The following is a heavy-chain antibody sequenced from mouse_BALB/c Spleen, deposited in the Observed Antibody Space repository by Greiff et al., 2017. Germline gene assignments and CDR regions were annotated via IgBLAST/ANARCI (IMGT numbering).Heavy chain of an antibody. Sequence: LKQPGSELVRPGASVKLSCKASGYTFTSYWMHWVKQRPGQGLEWIGNIYPGSGSTNYDEKFKSKATLTVDTSSSTAYMQLSSLTSEDSAVYYCTRNRYDGFDYWGQGTTLTVSS. D-gene: IGHD2-14*01. CDR1: GYTFTSYW. CDR3: TRNRYDGFDY. CDR2: IYPGSGST. V-gene: IGHV1S22*01. J-gene: IGHJ2*01.